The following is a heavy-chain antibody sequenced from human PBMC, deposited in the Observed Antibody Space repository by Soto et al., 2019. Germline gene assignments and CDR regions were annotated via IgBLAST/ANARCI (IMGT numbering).Heavy chain of an antibody. Sequence: EVQLVESGGGLVQPAGSLRLSCAASGFTFSSYNMNWVRQAPGKGLEWVSYITSSSSTVYYADSVKGRFTISRDNAKNSLYLPMNSLRVEDTAMYYCARDGSGYDRGDYWGQGTLVTVSS. CDR3: ARDGSGYDRGDY. D-gene: IGHD5-12*01. CDR2: ITSSSSTV. CDR1: GFTFSSYN. V-gene: IGHV3-48*01. J-gene: IGHJ4*02.